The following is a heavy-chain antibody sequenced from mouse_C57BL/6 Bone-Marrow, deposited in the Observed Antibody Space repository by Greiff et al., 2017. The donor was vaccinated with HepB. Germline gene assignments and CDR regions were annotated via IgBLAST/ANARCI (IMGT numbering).Heavy chain of an antibody. Sequence: QVQLQQPGAELVKPGASVKLSCKASGYTFTSYWMHWVKQRPGQGLEWIGMIHPNSGSTNYNEKFKSKATLTVDKSSSTAYMQLSSLTSEDSAVYYWAPYGSGYLYAMDYWGQGASVTVSS. CDR2: IHPNSGST. D-gene: IGHD1-1*01. CDR3: APYGSGYLYAMDY. J-gene: IGHJ4*01. CDR1: GYTFTSYW. V-gene: IGHV1-64*01.